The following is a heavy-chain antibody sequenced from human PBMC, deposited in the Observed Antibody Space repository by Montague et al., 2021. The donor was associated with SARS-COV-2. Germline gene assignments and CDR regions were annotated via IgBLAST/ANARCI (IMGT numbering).Heavy chain of an antibody. CDR3: ARAYGDYILLSYYYYGMDV. CDR1: GGSFSGYY. Sequence: SETLSLTCAVYGGSFSGYYWSWIRQPPGKGLEWIGEINHSGSTNYNPSLKSRVTISVDTSKNQFSLKLSSVTAADTAVYYCARAYGDYILLSYYYYGMDVWGQGTTVTVSS. V-gene: IGHV4-34*01. D-gene: IGHD4-17*01. J-gene: IGHJ6*02. CDR2: INHSGST.